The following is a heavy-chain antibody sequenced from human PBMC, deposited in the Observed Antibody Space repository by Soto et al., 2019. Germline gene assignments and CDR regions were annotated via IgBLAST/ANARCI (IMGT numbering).Heavy chain of an antibody. Sequence: GASVKVSCKASGYTFTSYGISWVRQAPGQGLEWMGWISAYNGNTNYAQKLQGRVTMTTDTSTSTAYMELRSLRSDDTAVYYCAREKFRRGYYGSGSPYGMDVWGQGTTVTVSS. CDR3: AREKFRRGYYGSGSPYGMDV. D-gene: IGHD3-10*01. CDR1: GYTFTSYG. J-gene: IGHJ6*02. CDR2: ISAYNGNT. V-gene: IGHV1-18*01.